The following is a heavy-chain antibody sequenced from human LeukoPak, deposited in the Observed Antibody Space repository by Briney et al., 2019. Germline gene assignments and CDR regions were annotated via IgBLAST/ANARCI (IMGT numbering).Heavy chain of an antibody. V-gene: IGHV3-64*01. Sequence: GGSLRLSCAASGFTFRTYPMHWVRQAPGKGLEHVSGISHNGDSTYYANSVKGRFTVSRDNSKNTLYLQMGSLRAEDMAVYYCAKNGVAQSYYYYYMDVWGKGTTVTVSS. J-gene: IGHJ6*03. CDR3: AKNGVAQSYYYYYMDV. CDR2: ISHNGDST. D-gene: IGHD2-8*01. CDR1: GFTFRTYP.